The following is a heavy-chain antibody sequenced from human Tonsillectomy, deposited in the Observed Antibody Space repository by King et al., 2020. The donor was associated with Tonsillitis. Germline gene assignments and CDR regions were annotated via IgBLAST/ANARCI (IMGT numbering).Heavy chain of an antibody. D-gene: IGHD2-21*02. CDR3: ASWKDDQGDSFPHY. V-gene: IGHV3-23*04. CDR1: RIIFNNYA. Sequence: VQLVESGGGLVQPGGSLKLSCTASRIIFNNYAMSWVRQAPGKGLEWVSSISGDGRRTYFARFVNGRFTISRDNSENTVSLQMNSLKVEDTAIYYCASWKDDQGDSFPHYWGQGTLVTVSS. CDR2: ISGDGRRT. J-gene: IGHJ4*02.